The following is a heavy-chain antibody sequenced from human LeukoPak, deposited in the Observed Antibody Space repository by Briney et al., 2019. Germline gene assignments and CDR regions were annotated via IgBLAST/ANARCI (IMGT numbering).Heavy chain of an antibody. V-gene: IGHV3-30*02. Sequence: QPGGSLRLSCAASGFTFSSYGMHWVRQAPGKGLEWVAFIRYDGSNKYYADSVKGRFTISRDNSKNTLYLQMNGLRAEDTAVYYCAKDKGSGSPIYGFDPWGQGTLVTVSS. CDR2: IRYDGSNK. J-gene: IGHJ5*02. CDR1: GFTFSSYG. D-gene: IGHD3-10*01. CDR3: AKDKGSGSPIYGFDP.